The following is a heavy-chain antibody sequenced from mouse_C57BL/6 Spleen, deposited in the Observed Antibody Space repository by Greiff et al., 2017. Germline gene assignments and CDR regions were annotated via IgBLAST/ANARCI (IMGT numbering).Heavy chain of an antibody. J-gene: IGHJ2*01. CDR3: ARWGYFDY. CDR2: IRNKANGYTT. CDR1: GFTFTDYY. V-gene: IGHV7-3*01. Sequence: EVKLVESGGGLVQPGGSLSLSCAASGFTFTDYYMSWVRQPPGKALEWLGFIRNKANGYTTEYSASVKGRFTISRDNSQSILYLQMNALRAENSATYYCARWGYFDYWGQGTTLTVSS.